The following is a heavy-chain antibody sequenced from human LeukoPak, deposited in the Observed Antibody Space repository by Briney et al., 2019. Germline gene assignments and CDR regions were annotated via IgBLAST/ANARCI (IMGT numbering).Heavy chain of an antibody. V-gene: IGHV4-59*01. CDR3: ARDRGYGMDV. CDR1: GGSISSYY. Sequence: SETLSLTCTVSGGSISSYYWSWIRQPPGKGLEWIGYIYYSGSTNYNPSLKSRVTISVDTSKNQFSLKLSSVTAADTAVYYCARDRGYGMDVCGQGTTVTVSS. CDR2: IYYSGST. J-gene: IGHJ6*02.